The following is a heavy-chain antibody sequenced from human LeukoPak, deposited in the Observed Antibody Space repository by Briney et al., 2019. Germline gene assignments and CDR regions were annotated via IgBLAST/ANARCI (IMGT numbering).Heavy chain of an antibody. D-gene: IGHD4-17*01. V-gene: IGHV3-23*01. Sequence: GGSLRLSCAVSGITLSNYGMSWVRQAPGKGLEWVAGISDSGGTTNYADSVKGRFTISRDNAKNSLYLQMNSLRAEDTAVYYCAVLQDYGDLFDYWGQGTLVTVSS. CDR3: AVLQDYGDLFDY. CDR2: ISDSGGTT. J-gene: IGHJ4*02. CDR1: GITLSNYG.